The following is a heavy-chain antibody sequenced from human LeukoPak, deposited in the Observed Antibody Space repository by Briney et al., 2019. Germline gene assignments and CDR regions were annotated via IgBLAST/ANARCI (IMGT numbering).Heavy chain of an antibody. CDR3: AKGKQQLVLVHYYYYMDV. CDR2: ISGGGGST. CDR1: GFTFSSYG. V-gene: IGHV3-23*01. J-gene: IGHJ6*03. Sequence: GGSLRLSCAASGFTFSSYGMSWVRQAPGKGLEWVSAISGGGGSTYYADSVKGRFTISRDNSKNTLYLQMNSLRAEDTAVYYCAKGKQQLVLVHYYYYMDVWGKGTTVTISS. D-gene: IGHD6-13*01.